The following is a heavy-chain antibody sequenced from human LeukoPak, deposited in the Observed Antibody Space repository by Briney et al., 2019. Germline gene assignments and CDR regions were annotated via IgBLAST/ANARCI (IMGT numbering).Heavy chain of an antibody. CDR1: GYTFTGYY. V-gene: IGHV1-2*02. CDR3: AREGREFGPHKLAGFDY. J-gene: IGHJ4*02. Sequence: ASVKVSCKTSGYTFTGYYMHWVRQAPGQGLEWMGWINPNSGATNYVQEFQGRVTMTRDTSISTAYMELSGLRSDDTAIFYCAREGREFGPHKLAGFDYWGQGTLVTVSS. D-gene: IGHD3-10*01. CDR2: INPNSGAT.